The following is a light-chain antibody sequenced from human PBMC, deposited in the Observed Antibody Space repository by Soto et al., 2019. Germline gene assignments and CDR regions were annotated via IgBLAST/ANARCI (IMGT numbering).Light chain of an antibody. CDR3: QSYDSSLSGSV. CDR1: SSNIGAGYD. CDR2: RNT. V-gene: IGLV1-40*01. Sequence: QSVLTQPPSVSGAPGQRVTISCTWSSSNIGAGYDVHWYQQLPGTAPKLLIYRNTNRPSGVPDRFSGSKSGTSASLAITGLQAEDEADYYCQSYDSSLSGSVFGGGTKLTVL. J-gene: IGLJ3*02.